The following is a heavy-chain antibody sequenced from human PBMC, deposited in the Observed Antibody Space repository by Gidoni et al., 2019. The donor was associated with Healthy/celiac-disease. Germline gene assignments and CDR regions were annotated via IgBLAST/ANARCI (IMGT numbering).Heavy chain of an antibody. J-gene: IGHJ4*02. V-gene: IGHV4-59*01. Sequence: QVQLQESGPGLVKPSETLSLTCTVSGGSISSYYWSWIRQPPGKGLEWIGYIYYSGSTNYNPSLKSRVTISVDTSKNQFSLKLSPVTAADTAVYYCARDVYDSSGYYYDYWGQGTLVTVSS. CDR3: ARDVYDSSGYYYDY. CDR1: GGSISSYY. D-gene: IGHD3-22*01. CDR2: IYYSGST.